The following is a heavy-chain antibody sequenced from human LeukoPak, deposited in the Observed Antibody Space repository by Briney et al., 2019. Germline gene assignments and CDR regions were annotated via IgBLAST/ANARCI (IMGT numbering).Heavy chain of an antibody. CDR3: ARQYSSGWPWSDP. J-gene: IGHJ5*02. CDR2: VYYSGST. Sequence: PSETLSLTCTVSGGSIISIGRYHWGWIRQFPGKGLEWIGSVYYSGSTHYNPSLKSRVTISADTSNNQFSLNLRSVTAADAAVYYCARQYSSGWPWSDPRGQGTLVTVSS. D-gene: IGHD6-19*01. CDR1: GGSIISIGRYH. V-gene: IGHV4-39*01.